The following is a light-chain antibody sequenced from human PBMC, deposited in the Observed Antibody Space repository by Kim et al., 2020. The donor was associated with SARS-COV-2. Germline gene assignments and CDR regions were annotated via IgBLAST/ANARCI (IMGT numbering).Light chain of an antibody. CDR1: SRSTASNY. CDR3: QSYDSSNHVV. J-gene: IGLJ2*01. Sequence: TVTISGTRSSRSTASNYVQWYQQRPGSAPTTVIYEDNQRPSGVPAWFSGSIDSSSNSASLTISGLKTEDEADYYCQSYDSSNHVVFGGGTQLTVL. CDR2: EDN. V-gene: IGLV6-57*03.